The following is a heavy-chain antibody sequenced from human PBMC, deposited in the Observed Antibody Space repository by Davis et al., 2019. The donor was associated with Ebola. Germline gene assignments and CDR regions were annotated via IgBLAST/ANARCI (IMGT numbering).Heavy chain of an antibody. CDR1: GGSLSGHY. CDR3: ARGYYGGSRLFEY. V-gene: IGHV4-34*01. D-gene: IGHD4-23*01. Sequence: MPSETLSLTCDVSGGSLSGHYWSWIRQPPGKGLEWIGEINHSGSTDYNPSLKSRVTISVDTSKNQFSLKLSSVTAADTAVYYCARGYYGGSRLFEYWGQGTLVTVSS. J-gene: IGHJ4*02. CDR2: INHSGST.